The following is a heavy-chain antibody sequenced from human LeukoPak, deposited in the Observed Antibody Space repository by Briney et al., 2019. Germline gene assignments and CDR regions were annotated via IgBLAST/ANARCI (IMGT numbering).Heavy chain of an antibody. Sequence: SETLSLTCAVYGGSFSGYYWSLIRQPPGKGLEWIGEINHSGSTNYNPSLKSRVTIAVDTSKNQFSLKLSSVTAADTAVYYCARLGFWSGYYMGMVWGQGTLVTVSS. D-gene: IGHD3-3*01. CDR3: ARLGFWSGYYMGMV. CDR1: GGSFSGYY. J-gene: IGHJ4*02. CDR2: INHSGST. V-gene: IGHV4-34*01.